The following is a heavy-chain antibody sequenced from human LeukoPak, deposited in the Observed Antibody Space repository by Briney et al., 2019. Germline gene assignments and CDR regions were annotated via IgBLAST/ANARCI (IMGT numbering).Heavy chain of an antibody. V-gene: IGHV1-8*01. CDR2: MNPNSSNT. J-gene: IGHJ4*02. CDR1: GYTFTSYD. CDR3: ASLIGGHYCSGGSCYRYFDY. Sequence: PSASLKVSCKASGYTFTSYDINWVRQATGQGLEWMGWMNPNSSNTGYAQKFQGRVTMTRNTCISTAYMELSSLRSEHTAVYYCASLIGGHYCSGGSCYRYFDYWGQGTLVTVSS. D-gene: IGHD2-15*01.